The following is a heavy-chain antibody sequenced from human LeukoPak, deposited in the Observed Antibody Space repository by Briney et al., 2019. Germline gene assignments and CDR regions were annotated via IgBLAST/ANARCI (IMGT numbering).Heavy chain of an antibody. D-gene: IGHD3-3*01. V-gene: IGHV3-48*03. CDR2: ISSSGSTI. CDR3: HDFWSAGRFDP. Sequence: PGGSLRLSCAASGFTFSSYEMNWVRQAPGKGLEWVSYISSSGSTIYYADSVEGRFTISRDNAKNSLYLQMNSLRAEDTAVYYCHDFWSAGRFDPWGQGTLVTVSS. J-gene: IGHJ5*02. CDR1: GFTFSSYE.